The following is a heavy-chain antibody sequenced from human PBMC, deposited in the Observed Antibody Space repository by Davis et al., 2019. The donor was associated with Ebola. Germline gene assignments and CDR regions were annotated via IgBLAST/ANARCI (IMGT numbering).Heavy chain of an antibody. D-gene: IGHD4-23*01. Sequence: MPSETLSPTCTVPGGSISSHYWSWIRQPPGKGLEWIGYIYNSGTTNYNPSLKSRVTISLDTPKNQFTLKLSSVTAADTAVYYCARVGGSGNYDLEALDSWGQGTLVTVSS. CDR1: GGSISSHY. CDR2: IYNSGTT. V-gene: IGHV4-59*11. J-gene: IGHJ4*02. CDR3: ARVGGSGNYDLEALDS.